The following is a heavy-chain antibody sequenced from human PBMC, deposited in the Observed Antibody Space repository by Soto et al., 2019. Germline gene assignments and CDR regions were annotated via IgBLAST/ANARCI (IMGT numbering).Heavy chain of an antibody. CDR3: ASGPVYLDWLNWFDP. CDR2: ISYDGSNK. CDR1: GFTFSSYA. V-gene: IGHV3-30-3*01. J-gene: IGHJ5*02. Sequence: VGSLRLSCAASGFTFSSYAMHWVRQAPGKGLEWVAVISYDGSNKYYADSVKGRFTISRDNSKNTLYLQMNSLRAEDTAVYYCASGPVYLDWLNWFDPWGQGTLVTVSS. D-gene: IGHD3-9*01.